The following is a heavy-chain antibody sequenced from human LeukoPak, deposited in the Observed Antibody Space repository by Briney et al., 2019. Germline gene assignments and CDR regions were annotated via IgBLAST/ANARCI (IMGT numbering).Heavy chain of an antibody. CDR3: ARGVFYDDFWSGYTGQYYYYMDV. V-gene: IGHV4-61*02. CDR1: GGSISSSSYY. CDR2: IYTSGST. Sequence: SETLSLTCTVSGGSISSSSYYWGWIRQPPGKGLEWIGRIYTSGSTNYNPSLKSRVTISVDTSKNQFSLKLSSVTAADTAVYYCARGVFYDDFWSGYTGQYYYYMDVWGKGTTVTVSS. J-gene: IGHJ6*03. D-gene: IGHD3-3*01.